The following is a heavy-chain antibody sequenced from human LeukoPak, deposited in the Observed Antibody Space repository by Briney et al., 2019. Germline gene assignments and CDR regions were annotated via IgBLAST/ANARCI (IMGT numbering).Heavy chain of an antibody. CDR1: GFTLSSYA. J-gene: IGHJ3*02. Sequence: GGSLRLSCAASGFTLSSYAMSWVRQAPGKGLEWVSAISVSGNTYHADSVKGRFTISRDSSKNTLYLQMNSLRAEDTAVYYCAKSRLSGINDAFDIWGQGTMVTVSS. CDR3: AKSRLSGINDAFDI. D-gene: IGHD3-3*01. V-gene: IGHV3-23*01. CDR2: ISVSGNT.